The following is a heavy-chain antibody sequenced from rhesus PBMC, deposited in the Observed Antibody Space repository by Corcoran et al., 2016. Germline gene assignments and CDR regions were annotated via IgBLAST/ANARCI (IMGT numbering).Heavy chain of an antibody. CDR1: GGSISDYSY. J-gene: IGHJ6*01. CDR3: ARDRHATLDS. CDR2: ISGNSASN. D-gene: IGHD2-39*01. Sequence: QVQLQASGPGLVKPSETLSLTCAVSGGSISDYSYWTWIRHPPGKGLECIGNISGNSASNYYNPALKSRVTISKDTSKNQCFLKLSSVTAADTAVDYCARDRHATLDSWGQGVVVTVSS. V-gene: IGHV4S9*01.